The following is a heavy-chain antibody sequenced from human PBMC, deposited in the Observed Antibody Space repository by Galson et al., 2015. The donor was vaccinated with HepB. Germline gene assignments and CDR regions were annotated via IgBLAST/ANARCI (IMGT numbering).Heavy chain of an antibody. V-gene: IGHV6-1*01. CDR3: ARDVGTTLPFDY. Sequence: CAISGDSVSSNIAAWNWIRQSPSRGLEWLGRTFYRSKWKNDYAISMRGRISINADTSKNQFSLQLNSVTPEDTAVYYCARDVGTTLPFDYWGQGTLVTVSS. D-gene: IGHD1-1*01. CDR2: TFYRSKWKN. CDR1: GDSVSSNIAA. J-gene: IGHJ4*02.